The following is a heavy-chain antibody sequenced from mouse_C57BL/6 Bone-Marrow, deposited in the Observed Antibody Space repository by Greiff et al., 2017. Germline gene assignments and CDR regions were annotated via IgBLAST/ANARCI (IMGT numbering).Heavy chain of an antibody. D-gene: IGHD3-3*01. Sequence: EVQLQQSGPELVKPGASVKIPCKASGYTFTDYNMDWLKQSHGKSLEWIGDINPNNGGTSYNQKFKGKATLTVNKSSSTAYMELRSLTSEDTAVYYCAWLGPFAYWGQGTLVTVSA. CDR3: AWLGPFAY. CDR1: GYTFTDYN. J-gene: IGHJ3*01. CDR2: INPNNGGT. V-gene: IGHV1-18*01.